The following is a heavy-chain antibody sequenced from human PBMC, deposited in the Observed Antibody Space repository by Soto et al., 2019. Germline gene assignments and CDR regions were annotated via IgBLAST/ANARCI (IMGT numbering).Heavy chain of an antibody. J-gene: IGHJ4*02. CDR3: ARDTAAVVATPEEQYYCDY. Sequence: QVQLVQSGAEVKKPGASVKVSCKASGYTFTSYYMHWVRQAPGQGLEWMGIINPSGGSTSYAQKFQGRVTMTRDTSTSTVYMELSSLRSEDTAVYYCARDTAAVVATPEEQYYCDYWGQGTLVTVSS. CDR1: GYTFTSYY. D-gene: IGHD2-15*01. CDR2: INPSGGST. V-gene: IGHV1-46*01.